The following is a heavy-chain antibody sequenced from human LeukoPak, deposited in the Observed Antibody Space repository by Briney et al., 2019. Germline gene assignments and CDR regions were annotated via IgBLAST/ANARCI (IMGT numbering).Heavy chain of an antibody. CDR2: IYYSGST. CDR3: AGHLGNYDSRTGKPDY. V-gene: IGHV4-39*01. J-gene: IGHJ4*02. CDR1: GGSISSSSYY. D-gene: IGHD3-22*01. Sequence: PSETLSLTCTVSGGSISSSSYYWGWIRQPPGKGLEWIGSIYYSGSTYYNPSLKSRVTISVDTSKNQFSLKLSSVTAADTAVYYCAGHLGNYDSRTGKPDYWGQGTLVTVSS.